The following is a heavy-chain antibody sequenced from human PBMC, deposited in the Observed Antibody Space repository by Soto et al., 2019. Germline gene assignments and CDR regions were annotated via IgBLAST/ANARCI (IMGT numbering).Heavy chain of an antibody. CDR2: IIPIFGTV. V-gene: IGHV1-69*12. CDR1: GGTFSSYA. J-gene: IGHJ2*01. D-gene: IGHD5-12*01. Sequence: QVQLVQSGAEVKKPGSSVKVSCKASGGTFSSYAISWVRQAPGQGLEWMGGIIPIFGTVNYAQKFQGRVTSTADESTSTAYMEMSSLRSEDTAVYYCARGNHRWLQLWYFDLWGRGTPVTVSS. CDR3: ARGNHRWLQLWYFDL.